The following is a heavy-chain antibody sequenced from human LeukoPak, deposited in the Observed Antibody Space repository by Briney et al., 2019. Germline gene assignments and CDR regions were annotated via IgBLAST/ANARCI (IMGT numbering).Heavy chain of an antibody. D-gene: IGHD2-8*01. CDR2: ISTYNGQT. Sequence: ASVKVSCKTPGYTFTSHGISWVRQAPGQGLEWVGWISTYNGQTDYAQSLQGRVVMTTDRSTSTAYMDLWSLRSDDTAVYYCTSGVDYNYWGQGTVVTVSS. CDR3: TSGVDYNY. V-gene: IGHV1-18*01. CDR1: GYTFTSHG. J-gene: IGHJ4*02.